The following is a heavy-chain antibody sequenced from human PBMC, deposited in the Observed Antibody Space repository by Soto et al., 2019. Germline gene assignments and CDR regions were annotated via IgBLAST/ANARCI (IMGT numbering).Heavy chain of an antibody. CDR2: TYYRPNWYY. J-gene: IGHJ4*02. Sequence: SQTLAITCAISEDTVSSNSVVWNWTRQSPSRGLEWLGGTYYRPNWYYEYADSVKSRIIINPDTSKNQLSLQLNSVTPEDTGVYYCARLVGNSLIDYWGQGTLVTVSS. CDR3: ARLVGNSLIDY. D-gene: IGHD2-8*02. CDR1: EDTVSSNSVV. V-gene: IGHV6-1*01.